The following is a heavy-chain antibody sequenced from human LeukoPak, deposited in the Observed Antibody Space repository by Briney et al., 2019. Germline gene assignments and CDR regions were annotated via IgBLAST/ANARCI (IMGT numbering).Heavy chain of an antibody. CDR3: ARLFVIITNDAFDI. Sequence: SSSSSSIYYADSVKCRFTISRDNAKNSLYLQMNSLRAEDTAVYYCARLFVIITNDAFDIWGHGTMVTVSS. D-gene: IGHD3-22*01. CDR2: SSSSSSI. J-gene: IGHJ3*02. V-gene: IGHV3-48*04.